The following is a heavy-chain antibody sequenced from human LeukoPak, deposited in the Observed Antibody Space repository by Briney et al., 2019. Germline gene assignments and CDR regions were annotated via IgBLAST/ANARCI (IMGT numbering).Heavy chain of an antibody. CDR3: ARAQNYGYGSGSYLQYYFDY. V-gene: IGHV3-21*01. CDR2: ISSSSSYI. Sequence: GGSLRLSCPASGFTFSSYSMNWVRQAPGKELEWVSSISSSSSYIYYADSVKGRPTISRDNAKNSLYLQMNSLRAEDTAVYYCARAQNYGYGSGSYLQYYFDYWGQGTLVTVSS. D-gene: IGHD3-10*01. CDR1: GFTFSSYS. J-gene: IGHJ4*02.